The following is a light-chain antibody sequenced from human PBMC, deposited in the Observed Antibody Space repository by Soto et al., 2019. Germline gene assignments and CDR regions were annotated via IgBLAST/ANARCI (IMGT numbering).Light chain of an antibody. J-gene: IGKJ1*01. V-gene: IGKV3-20*01. CDR3: LQYGSSPKT. Sequence: EIVMTQSPATLSVSPGERAALSCRASQSVGNNCLAWYQQKPGQAPRLLIYGASSRATGIPDRFSGSGSGTDFNLTIGRLEPEDFAVYYCLQYGSSPKTFGQGNKVDIK. CDR1: QSVGNNC. CDR2: GAS.